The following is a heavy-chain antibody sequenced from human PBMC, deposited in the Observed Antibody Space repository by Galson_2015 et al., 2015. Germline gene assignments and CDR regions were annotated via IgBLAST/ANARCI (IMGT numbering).Heavy chain of an antibody. Sequence: SLRLSCAASGFTFSSYAMSWVRQAPGKGLEWVSAISGSGGSTYYADSVKGRFTISRDNSKSTLYLQMNSLRAEDTAVYYCAKARHIYCSGSRAGENYYYYGMDVWGQGTTVTVSS. CDR1: GFTFSSYA. J-gene: IGHJ6*02. V-gene: IGHV3-23*01. CDR3: AKARHIYCSGSRAGENYYYYGMDV. CDR2: ISGSGGST. D-gene: IGHD3-10*01.